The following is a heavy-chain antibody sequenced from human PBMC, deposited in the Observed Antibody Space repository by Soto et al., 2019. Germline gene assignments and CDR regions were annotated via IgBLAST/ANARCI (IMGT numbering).Heavy chain of an antibody. D-gene: IGHD6-19*01. CDR3: ARGPQIAVAVHYFDY. CDR1: GGSFSGYY. Sequence: QVQLQQWGAGLLKPSETLSLTCAVYGGSFSGYYWSWTRQPPGKGLEWIGEINHSGSTNYNPSLKSRVTISVDTSKNQFSLKLSSVTAADTAVYYCARGPQIAVAVHYFDYWGQGTLVTVSS. CDR2: INHSGST. V-gene: IGHV4-34*01. J-gene: IGHJ4*02.